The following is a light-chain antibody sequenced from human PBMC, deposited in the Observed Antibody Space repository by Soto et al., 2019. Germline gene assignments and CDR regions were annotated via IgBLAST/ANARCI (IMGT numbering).Light chain of an antibody. CDR2: KAS. CDR3: QQYNSYRT. CDR1: QRISSW. V-gene: IGKV1-5*03. Sequence: DIQMTQSPSTLSASVGDRVTITCRASQRISSWLAWYQQKPGKAPKLLIYKASSLESGVPSRFSGSGSGTEFTLTISILQPDDFATYYCQQYNSYRTFGQGTKVEIK. J-gene: IGKJ1*01.